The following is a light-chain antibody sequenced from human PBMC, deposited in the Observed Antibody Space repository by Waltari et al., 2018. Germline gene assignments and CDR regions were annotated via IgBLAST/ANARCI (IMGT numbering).Light chain of an antibody. CDR2: GNN. CDR3: HSRDASGVGGS. Sequence: SSELTQDPTVSVAMGQTVRIPCQGDSLRSYYPSWYQQRPGQAPILVFSGNNNRPSGVPDRFSGSSSDNTAVLTITGAQAEDEASYYCHSRDASGVGGSFGGGTKLTVL. J-gene: IGLJ2*01. V-gene: IGLV3-19*01. CDR1: SLRSYY.